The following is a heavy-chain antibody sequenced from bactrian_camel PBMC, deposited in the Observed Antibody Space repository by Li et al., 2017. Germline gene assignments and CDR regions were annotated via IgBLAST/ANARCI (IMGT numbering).Heavy chain of an antibody. V-gene: IGHV3S54*01. J-gene: IGHJ4*01. D-gene: IGHD3*01. CDR1: GFDVRNEG. Sequence: HVQLVESGGGSVQAGGSLNLTCVISGFDVRNEGFGWYRQAPGKEREGIAAIYTDGGRPHYSDSVKGRLTISQDNAKTTVYLQLNNLKTEDTAMYYCAKRNSRAYQQYEEARLYAQGTQVTVS. CDR2: IYTDGGRP.